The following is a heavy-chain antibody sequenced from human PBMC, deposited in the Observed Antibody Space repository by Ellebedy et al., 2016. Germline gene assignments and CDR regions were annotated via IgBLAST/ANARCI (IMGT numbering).Heavy chain of an antibody. D-gene: IGHD3-16*01. V-gene: IGHV1-18*01. CDR1: GYTFSSFG. J-gene: IGHJ6*02. CDR2: INVYNSNT. CDR3: ARETKERWGYGMDV. Sequence: ASVKVSXXASGYTFSSFGISWVRQAPGQGLEWMGWINVYNSNTNYAQKFQGRVTLTIDPSTTTAHMELRSLRSDDTAVYYCARETKERWGYGMDVWGQGTSVTVSS.